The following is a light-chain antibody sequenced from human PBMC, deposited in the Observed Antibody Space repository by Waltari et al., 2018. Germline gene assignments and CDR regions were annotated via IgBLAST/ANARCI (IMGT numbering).Light chain of an antibody. Sequence: QPVLTQSSSTPASLGSSVKLTCTLASGHSTYIIAWHQQQAGKAPRYLMKLEDSGNYNKGSGVPDRFSGSSSGADRYLAIFNLQSEDEADYYCETWDSNTRVFGGGTKLTVL. CDR3: ETWDSNTRV. CDR1: SGHSTYI. J-gene: IGLJ3*02. CDR2: LEDSGNY. V-gene: IGLV4-60*03.